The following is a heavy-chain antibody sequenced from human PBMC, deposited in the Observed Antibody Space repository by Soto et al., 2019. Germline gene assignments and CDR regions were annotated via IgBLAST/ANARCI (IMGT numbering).Heavy chain of an antibody. D-gene: IGHD1-26*01. CDR3: ASFKWSPRVFHI. Sequence: GGSLRLSCAASGFTFSIYSMNWVRQAPGKGLEWVSYISSSSSTIYYADSVKGRFTISRDNAKNSLYLQMNSLRAEDTAVYYCASFKWSPRVFHIWGQGTMVTVSS. J-gene: IGHJ3*02. CDR2: ISSSSSTI. V-gene: IGHV3-48*01. CDR1: GFTFSIYS.